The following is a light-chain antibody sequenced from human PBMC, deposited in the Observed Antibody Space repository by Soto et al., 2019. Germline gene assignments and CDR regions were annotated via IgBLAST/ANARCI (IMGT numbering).Light chain of an antibody. CDR3: QHYDGSPLT. CDR2: GAS. CDR1: QSVSNTY. J-gene: IGKJ4*01. V-gene: IGKV3-20*01. Sequence: IVLTQSPATLSLSPGERGTLSCRASQSVSNTYLAWYQQKSDQAPRLLIYGASSRATGIPDRLSGSGSGTDFTLTTSTMEPEEFAVYYCQHYDGSPLTFGGGTKVEIK.